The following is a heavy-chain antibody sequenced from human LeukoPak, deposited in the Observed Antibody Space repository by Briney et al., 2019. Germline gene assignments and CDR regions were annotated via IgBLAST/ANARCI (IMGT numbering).Heavy chain of an antibody. CDR1: GFTFSSYS. CDR3: ARSNYYYDSSGYYGGDYFDY. CDR2: ISSSSSYI. Sequence: TGGSLRLSCAASGFTFSSYSMNWVRQAPGKGLEWVSLISSSSSYIHYADSVKGRFTISRDNAQNSLYLQMNSLRAEDTAVYYCARSNYYYDSSGYYGGDYFDYWGQGTLVTVSS. V-gene: IGHV3-21*01. J-gene: IGHJ4*02. D-gene: IGHD3-22*01.